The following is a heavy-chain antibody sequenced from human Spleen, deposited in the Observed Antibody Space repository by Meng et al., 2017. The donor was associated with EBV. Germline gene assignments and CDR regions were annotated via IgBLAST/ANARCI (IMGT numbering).Heavy chain of an antibody. V-gene: IGHV1-69*06. D-gene: IGHD3-22*01. J-gene: IGHJ5*02. Sequence: LQLWQSGAGGKKPGSSMKVACKASGGTFSRYTFSWVRQAPGQGLEWMAGFTPIFGTTNYAQKFDDRLTISADTSTTTVYMELSSLRSEDTAVYFCASLNDYSSGSTSWGQGTLVTVSS. CDR2: FTPIFGTT. CDR3: ASLNDYSSGSTS. CDR1: GGTFSRYT.